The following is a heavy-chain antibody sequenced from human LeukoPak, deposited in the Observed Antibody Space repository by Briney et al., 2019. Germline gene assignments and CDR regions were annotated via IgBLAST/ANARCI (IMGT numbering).Heavy chain of an antibody. V-gene: IGHV3-15*01. CDR3: TTDPYGDYRFDY. J-gene: IGHJ4*02. Sequence: GGSLRLSCAASGFTFSNAWMSWVRQAPGKGLEWVGRIKSKTDGGTTDYAAPVKGRFTISRDDSKNTLYLQMNSLKTEDTAVYYCTTDPYGDYRFDYWGQGTLVTVSS. D-gene: IGHD4-17*01. CDR2: IKSKTDGGTT. CDR1: GFTFSNAW.